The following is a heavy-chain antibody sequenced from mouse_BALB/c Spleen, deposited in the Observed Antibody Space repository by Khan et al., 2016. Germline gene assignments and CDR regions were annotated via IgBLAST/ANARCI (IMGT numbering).Heavy chain of an antibody. CDR1: GYTFTNYD. Sequence: QVQLQQSGAELVKPGASVKLSCQASGYTFTNYDINWVRQRPEQGLEWIGWIFPGDGSTKYNEKFKGKATLTTDKSSSTAYMQLSRLTSEDSAVVFCARNYYGSSSWFAYWGQGTLVTVSA. D-gene: IGHD1-1*01. V-gene: IGHV1-85*01. J-gene: IGHJ3*01. CDR2: IFPGDGST. CDR3: ARNYYGSSSWFAY.